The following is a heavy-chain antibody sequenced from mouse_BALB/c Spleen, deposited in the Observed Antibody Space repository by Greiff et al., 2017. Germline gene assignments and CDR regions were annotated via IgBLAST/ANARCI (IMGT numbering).Heavy chain of an antibody. D-gene: IGHD2-3*01. Sequence: EVKLVESGPSLVKPSQTLSLTCSVTGDSITSGYWNWIRKFPGNKLEYMGYISYSGSTYYNPSLKSRISITRDTSKNQYYLQLNSVTTEDTATYYCARYPDGYYDAMDYWGQGTSVTVSS. CDR2: ISYSGST. V-gene: IGHV3-8*02. CDR3: ARYPDGYYDAMDY. CDR1: GDSITSGY. J-gene: IGHJ4*01.